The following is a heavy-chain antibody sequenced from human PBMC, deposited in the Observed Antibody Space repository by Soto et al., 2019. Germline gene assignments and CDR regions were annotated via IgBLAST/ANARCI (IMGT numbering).Heavy chain of an antibody. Sequence: SETLSLTCTVSGGSISSYYWSWIRQPPGKGLEWIGYIYYSGSTNYNPSLKSRVTISVDTSKNQFSLKLSSVTAADTAVYYCARHEHYCTNGVCFTYYYMDVWGKGTTVTVSS. D-gene: IGHD2-8*01. CDR2: IYYSGST. J-gene: IGHJ6*03. CDR1: GGSISSYY. CDR3: ARHEHYCTNGVCFTYYYMDV. V-gene: IGHV4-59*08.